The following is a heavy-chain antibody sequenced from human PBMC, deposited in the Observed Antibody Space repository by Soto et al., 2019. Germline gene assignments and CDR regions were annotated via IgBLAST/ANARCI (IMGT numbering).Heavy chain of an antibody. V-gene: IGHV4-4*02. Sequence: SETLSLTCTVSCCSMTSSNWWNWVRQSPGKGLEWIGEAHHSGRTNYNPSLKSRVTISVDKSRNHFSLKLSSVTAADTAVYYCARSEATGLDYWGQGTLVTVS. D-gene: IGHD1-26*01. CDR3: ARSEATGLDY. CDR1: CCSMTSSNW. CDR2: AHHSGRT. J-gene: IGHJ4*02.